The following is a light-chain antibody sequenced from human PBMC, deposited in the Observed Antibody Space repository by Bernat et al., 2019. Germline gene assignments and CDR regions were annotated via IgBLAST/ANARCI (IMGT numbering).Light chain of an antibody. Sequence: EIVLTQSPGTLSLSPGERATLSCRASQSVSSSYLAWYQQKPGQAPRLLIYGASSRATDIPDRFSGSGSGTDFTLTISRLEPEDFAVYYCQQYGSSPSGYTFGQGTKLEIK. V-gene: IGKV3-20*01. J-gene: IGKJ2*01. CDR3: QQYGSSPSGYT. CDR1: QSVSSSY. CDR2: GAS.